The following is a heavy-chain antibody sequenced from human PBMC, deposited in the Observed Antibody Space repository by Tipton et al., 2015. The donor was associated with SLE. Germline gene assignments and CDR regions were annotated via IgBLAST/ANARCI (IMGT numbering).Heavy chain of an antibody. CDR1: GYSISSGYY. D-gene: IGHD3-16*01. J-gene: IGHJ3*02. CDR2: IYHSGST. V-gene: IGHV4-38-2*01. Sequence: TLSLTCAVSGYSISSGYYWGWIRQPPGKGLGWIGSIYHSGSTYYNPPPKSRVTISVDTTKNQFSLKRRSVTAADTAVYYCARFTLGDGDNVDGVDIWGQGTRVTVSS. CDR3: ARFTLGDGDNVDGVDI.